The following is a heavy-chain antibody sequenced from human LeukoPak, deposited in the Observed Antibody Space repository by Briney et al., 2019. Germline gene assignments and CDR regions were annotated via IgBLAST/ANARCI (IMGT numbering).Heavy chain of an antibody. CDR3: ARDLAAARLDF. Sequence: GGSLRLSCAASGFTFSNHGMHWVRQAPGKGREWVANIWYDGSQEYYADTVKGRFTISRDISKNTLCLQMNSLRAEDTAVYYCARDLAAARLDFRGQGTLVTVSS. D-gene: IGHD6-6*01. CDR1: GFTFSNHG. CDR2: IWYDGSQE. J-gene: IGHJ4*02. V-gene: IGHV3-33*01.